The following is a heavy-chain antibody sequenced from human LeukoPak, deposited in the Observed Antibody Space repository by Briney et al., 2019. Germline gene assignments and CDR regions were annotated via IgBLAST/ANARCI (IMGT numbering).Heavy chain of an antibody. CDR2: INSDGSST. Sequence: GGSLRLSCAASGFTFSSYWMHWVRHAPGKGLVWVSRINSDGSSTSYADSVKGRFTISRDNAKNTLYLQMNSLRAEDTAVYYCARVSGSYGIDYWGQGTLVTVSS. V-gene: IGHV3-74*01. CDR1: GFTFSSYW. CDR3: ARVSGSYGIDY. J-gene: IGHJ4*02. D-gene: IGHD1-26*01.